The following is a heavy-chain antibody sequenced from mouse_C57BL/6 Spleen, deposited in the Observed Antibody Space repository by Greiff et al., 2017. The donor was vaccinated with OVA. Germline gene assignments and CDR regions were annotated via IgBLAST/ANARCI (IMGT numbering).Heavy chain of an antibody. D-gene: IGHD2-14*01. CDR1: GYSFTGYF. CDR3: ARSIGGPGGCAY. Sequence: VQLQQSGPELVTPGDSVKISCKASGYSFTGYFMNWVMQSHGKSLEWIGRINPYNGATFYNQKFKGKATLTVDKSSSTAHMELRSLTSEDSAVYYCARSIGGPGGCAYWGQGTLVTVSA. CDR2: INPYNGAT. V-gene: IGHV1-20*01. J-gene: IGHJ3*01.